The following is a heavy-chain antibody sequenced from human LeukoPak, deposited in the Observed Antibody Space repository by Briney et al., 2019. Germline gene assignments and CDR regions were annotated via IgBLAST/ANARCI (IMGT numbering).Heavy chain of an antibody. Sequence: PSETLSLTCAVYGGSLSGYYWSWIRQPPGKGLEWIGEINHSGSTNYNPSLKSRVTISVDTSKNQFPLKLSSVTAADTAVYYCARIHRMDVWGKGTTVTVSS. CDR1: GGSLSGYY. J-gene: IGHJ6*03. CDR2: INHSGST. CDR3: ARIHRMDV. V-gene: IGHV4-34*01.